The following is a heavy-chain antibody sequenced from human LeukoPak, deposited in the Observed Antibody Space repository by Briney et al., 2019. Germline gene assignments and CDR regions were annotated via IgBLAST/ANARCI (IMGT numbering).Heavy chain of an antibody. V-gene: IGHV4-59*01. Sequence: PSETLSLTCTVSGGSISSYYWSWIRQPPGKGLEWIGYIYYSGSTNYNPSLKSRVTISVDTSKNQFSLKLSSATAADTAVYYCARGGRRDTAMSNRGNFDYWGQGTLVTVSS. CDR3: ARGGRRDTAMSNRGNFDY. D-gene: IGHD5-18*01. J-gene: IGHJ4*02. CDR1: GGSISSYY. CDR2: IYYSGST.